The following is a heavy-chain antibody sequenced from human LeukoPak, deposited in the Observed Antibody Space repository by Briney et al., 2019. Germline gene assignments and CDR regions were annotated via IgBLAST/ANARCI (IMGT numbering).Heavy chain of an antibody. D-gene: IGHD3-10*01. CDR2: ISAYNGNT. J-gene: IGHJ5*02. CDR3: AREVRRDYYGSGSYYDWFDP. V-gene: IGHV1-18*01. Sequence: ASVTVSCKASGYTFTSYGISWVRQAPGQGLEWMGWISAYNGNTNYAQKLQGRVTMTTDTSTSTAYMELRSLRSDDTAVYYCAREVRRDYYGSGSYYDWFDPWGQGTLVTVSS. CDR1: GYTFTSYG.